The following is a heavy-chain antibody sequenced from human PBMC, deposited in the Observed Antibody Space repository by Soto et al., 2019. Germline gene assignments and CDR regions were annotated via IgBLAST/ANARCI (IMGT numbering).Heavy chain of an antibody. J-gene: IGHJ4*02. CDR3: ALPATADFYY. CDR2: IYHSGTT. CDR1: GGSISSTNW. D-gene: IGHD2-2*01. V-gene: IGHV4-4*02. Sequence: QVQLQESGPGLVKPSGTLSLTCAVSGGSISSTNWWTWVRQSPGRGLEWIGEIYHSGTTNYSPSLNSRVNVAVDMSTSYLSLTLISVTAAVAAVYYCALPATADFYYWGKGILVTVSS.